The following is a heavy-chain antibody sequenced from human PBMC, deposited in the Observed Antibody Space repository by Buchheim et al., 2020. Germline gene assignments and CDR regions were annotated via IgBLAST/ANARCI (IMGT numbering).Heavy chain of an antibody. CDR3: ARDRCSGASCYDY. Sequence: QLQLQESGPGLVKPSETLSLTCTVSGGSFSSSSHYWGWIRQPPGKGLEWIGSISYSGSTYYNPSLKSRVTISVDTSKNQFSLELTSVTAADTAVYYCARDRCSGASCYDYWGQGTL. CDR2: ISYSGST. CDR1: GGSFSSSSHY. D-gene: IGHD2-15*01. V-gene: IGHV4-39*07. J-gene: IGHJ4*02.